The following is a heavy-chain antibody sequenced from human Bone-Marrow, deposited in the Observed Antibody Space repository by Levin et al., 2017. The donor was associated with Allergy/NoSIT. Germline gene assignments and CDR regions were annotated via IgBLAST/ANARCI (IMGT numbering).Heavy chain of an antibody. Sequence: PGGSLRLSCAASGFTFDDYAMHWVRQAPGKGLEWVSGISWNSGSIGYADSVKGRFTISRDNAKNSLYLQMNSLRAEDTALYYCAKDRVVATTKEGDDAFDIWGQGTMVTVSS. V-gene: IGHV3-9*01. CDR3: AKDRVVATTKEGDDAFDI. D-gene: IGHD5-12*01. CDR1: GFTFDDYA. J-gene: IGHJ3*02. CDR2: ISWNSGSI.